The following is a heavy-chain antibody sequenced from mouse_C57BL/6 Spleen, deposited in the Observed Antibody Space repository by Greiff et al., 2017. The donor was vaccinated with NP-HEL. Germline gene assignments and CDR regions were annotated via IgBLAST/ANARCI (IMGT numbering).Heavy chain of an antibody. V-gene: IGHV1-61*01. CDR1: GYTFTSYW. D-gene: IGHD1-1*01. Sequence: VQLQQSGAELVRPGSSVKLSCKASGYTFTSYWMDWVKQRPGQGLEWIGNIYPSDSETPYNQKFKDKATLTVDKSSSTAYMQRSSLTSEDAAVDYCARRLHYGYFDDWGQGTTLTVSS. CDR3: ARRLHYGYFDD. J-gene: IGHJ2*01. CDR2: IYPSDSET.